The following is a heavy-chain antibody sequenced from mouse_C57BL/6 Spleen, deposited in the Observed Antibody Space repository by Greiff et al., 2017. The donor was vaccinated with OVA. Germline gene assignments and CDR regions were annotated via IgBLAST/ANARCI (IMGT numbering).Heavy chain of an antibody. J-gene: IGHJ2*01. CDR1: GYTFTSYW. CDR2: IDPSDSET. Sequence: QVQLQQPGAELVRPGSSVKLSCKASGYTFTSYWMHWVKQRPIQGLEWIGNIDPSDSETHYNQKFKDKATLTVDKSSSTAYMPLSSLTSEDSAVYYCARGLRLRPFDYWGQGTTLTVSS. D-gene: IGHD3-2*02. V-gene: IGHV1-52*01. CDR3: ARGLRLRPFDY.